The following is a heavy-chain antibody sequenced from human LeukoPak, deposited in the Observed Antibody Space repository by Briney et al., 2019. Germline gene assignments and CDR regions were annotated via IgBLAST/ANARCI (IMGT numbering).Heavy chain of an antibody. J-gene: IGHJ4*02. V-gene: IGHV3-21*01. CDR1: GFTFSSYS. CDR2: ISSSSSYI. Sequence: GGSLRLSCAASGFTFSSYSMNWVRQAPGKGLEWVSSISSSSSYIYYADSVKGRFTISRDNAKNSLYLQMNSLRAEDTAVYYCARGAVTGTYFDYWGQGTLVTVSS. D-gene: IGHD3-3*01. CDR3: ARGAVTGTYFDY.